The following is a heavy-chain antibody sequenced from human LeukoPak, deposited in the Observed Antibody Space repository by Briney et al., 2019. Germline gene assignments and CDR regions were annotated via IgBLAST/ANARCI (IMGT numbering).Heavy chain of an antibody. CDR2: IYNGGST. D-gene: IGHD5-18*01. J-gene: IGHJ5*02. CDR1: GDSLSTYH. V-gene: IGHV4-59*01. CDR3: ARDRRHSYGAYLDP. Sequence: SETLSLTCTVSGDSLSTYHWNWVRQPPGKGLEWLGDIYNGGSTNYNPSLESRVTISLDTSKNQFSLKLTSVTAADTAVYYCARDRRHSYGAYLDPWGRGTLVTVSA.